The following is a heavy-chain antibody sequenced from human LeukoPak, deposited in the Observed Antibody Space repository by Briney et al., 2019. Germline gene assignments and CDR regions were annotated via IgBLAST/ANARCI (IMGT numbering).Heavy chain of an antibody. CDR3: ATANNRSGYDLWYFDY. V-gene: IGHV1-24*01. CDR2: FDPEDGET. J-gene: IGHJ4*02. Sequence: ASVKVSCKASGYTLTELSMHWVRQAPGKGLEWMGGFDPEDGETIYAQKFQGRVTMTEDTSTDTAYMELSSLRSEDTAVYYCATANNRSGYDLWYFDYWGQGTLVTVSS. CDR1: GYTLTELS. D-gene: IGHD5-12*01.